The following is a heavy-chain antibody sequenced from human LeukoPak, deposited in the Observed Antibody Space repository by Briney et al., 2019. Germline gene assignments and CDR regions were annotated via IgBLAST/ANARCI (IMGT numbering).Heavy chain of an antibody. Sequence: GGSLRLSCAASGFTFSSYGMHWVRQAPGKGLEWVAVIWYDGSNKNYADSVKGRFTISRDNSKNSLYLQMNSLRAEDTAVYYCAKAITIFGVVPDAFDIWGQGPMVSVS. CDR2: IWYDGSNK. CDR3: AKAITIFGVVPDAFDI. CDR1: GFTFSSYG. J-gene: IGHJ3*02. V-gene: IGHV3-33*06. D-gene: IGHD3-3*01.